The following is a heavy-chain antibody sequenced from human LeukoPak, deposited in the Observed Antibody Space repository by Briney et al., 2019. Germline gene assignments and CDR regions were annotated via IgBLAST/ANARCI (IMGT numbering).Heavy chain of an antibody. Sequence: GESLKISCKASGYSFTSYWIGWVRQMPGKGLEWMGIIYPGDSDTRYSPSFQGQVTISADKSISTAYLQWSSLKASDTAMYYCARRRDTAMGQYYFDYWGQGTLVTVSS. CDR1: GYSFTSYW. CDR3: ARRRDTAMGQYYFDY. D-gene: IGHD5-18*01. J-gene: IGHJ4*02. V-gene: IGHV5-51*01. CDR2: IYPGDSDT.